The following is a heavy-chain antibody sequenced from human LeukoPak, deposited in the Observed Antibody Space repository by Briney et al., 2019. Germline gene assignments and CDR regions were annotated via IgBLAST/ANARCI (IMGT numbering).Heavy chain of an antibody. CDR3: AREGGYCSSTSCYSFDY. V-gene: IGHV4-61*02. CDR1: GGSISSGSYY. D-gene: IGHD2-2*01. CDR2: IYTSGST. Sequence: SETLSLTCTVSGGSISSGSYYWSWIRQPAGKGLEWIGRIYTSGSTNYNPSLKSRVTMSVDTSKNQSSLKLSSVTAADTAVYYCAREGGYCSSTSCYSFDYWGQGTLVTVSS. J-gene: IGHJ4*02.